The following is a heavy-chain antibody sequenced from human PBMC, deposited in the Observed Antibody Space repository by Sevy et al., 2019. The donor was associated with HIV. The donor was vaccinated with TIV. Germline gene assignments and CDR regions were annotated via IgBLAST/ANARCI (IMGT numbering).Heavy chain of an antibody. V-gene: IGHV3-48*03. CDR2: ISSRGTTI. CDR3: ARTGIGISGLTGAMDV. D-gene: IGHD2-15*01. CDR1: GFSFTSYE. J-gene: IGHJ6*02. Sequence: GGSLILSCAASGFSFTSYEINWVRQAPGKGLEWVSYISSRGTTIYYADSVKGRFTISRDNAKNSLFLQMNSLRADDTAVYYCARTGIGISGLTGAMDVWGQWTTVTVSS.